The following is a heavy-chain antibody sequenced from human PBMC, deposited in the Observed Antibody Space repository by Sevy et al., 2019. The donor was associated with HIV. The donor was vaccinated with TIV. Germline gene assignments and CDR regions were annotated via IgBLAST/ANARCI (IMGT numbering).Heavy chain of an antibody. CDR1: GFTFSNYA. D-gene: IGHD3-9*01. J-gene: IGHJ5*02. Sequence: GGSLRLSCAASGFTFSNYAMNWVRQGPGKGLEWVSTISSTGNNVFYPNSVKGRLTNSRDNSKNILYLQMTSLRADDTAVYYCVRGWSFNSWGQGTLVTVSS. CDR3: VRGWSFNS. CDR2: ISSTGNNV. V-gene: IGHV3-23*01.